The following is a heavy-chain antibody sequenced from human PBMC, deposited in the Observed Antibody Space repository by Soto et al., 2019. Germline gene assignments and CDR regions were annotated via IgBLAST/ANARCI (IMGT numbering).Heavy chain of an antibody. Sequence: EVQLVQSGAEVKKPGESLRISCKGSGYSFTSYWISWVRQMPGKGLEWMGRIDPSDSYTNYSPSFQGHVTISADKSISTAYLQWSSLKASDTALYYCARTGGTYYYYYGMDVWGQGTTVTVSS. CDR3: ARTGGTYYYYYGMDV. D-gene: IGHD3-16*01. CDR2: IDPSDSYT. CDR1: GYSFTSYW. J-gene: IGHJ6*02. V-gene: IGHV5-10-1*01.